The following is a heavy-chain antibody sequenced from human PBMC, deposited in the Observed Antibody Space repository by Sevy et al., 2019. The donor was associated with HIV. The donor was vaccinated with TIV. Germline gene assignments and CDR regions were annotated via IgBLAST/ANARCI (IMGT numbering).Heavy chain of an antibody. CDR2: FDPEDGET. CDR1: GYTLTELS. J-gene: IGHJ4*02. D-gene: IGHD5-12*01. V-gene: IGHV1-24*01. CDR3: ETDLKKRGYDGGDYFDY. Sequence: ASVKVSCKVSGYTLTELSMHWVRQAPGKGLEWMGGFDPEDGETIYAQTFQGRVTMTEDTSTDTAYMELSSLRSEDTAVYYCETDLKKRGYDGGDYFDYWGQGTLVTVSS.